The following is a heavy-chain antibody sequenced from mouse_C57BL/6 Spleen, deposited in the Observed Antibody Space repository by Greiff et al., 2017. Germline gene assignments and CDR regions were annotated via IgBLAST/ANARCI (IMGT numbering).Heavy chain of an antibody. D-gene: IGHD2-10*01. CDR2: IYPGSGST. V-gene: IGHV1-55*01. J-gene: IGHJ3*01. Sequence: QVQLQQPGAELVKPGASVKMSCKASGYTFTSYWITWVKQRPGQGLEWIGDIYPGSGSTNYNEKFKSKATLTVDTSSSTAYMQLSSLTSEDSAVYYCARGPYYESPGGYPYWGQGTLVTVSA. CDR3: ARGPYYESPGGYPY. CDR1: GYTFTSYW.